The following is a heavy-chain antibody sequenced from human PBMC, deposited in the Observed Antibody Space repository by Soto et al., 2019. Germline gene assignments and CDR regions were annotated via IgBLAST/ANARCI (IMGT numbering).Heavy chain of an antibody. Sequence: SETLSLTCTVSGGSISSGDYYWSWIRQPPGKGLEWIGYIYYSGSTYYNPSLKSRVTISVDTSKNQFSLKLSSVTAADTAVYYCARVMENYYDSSGYTKDAFDIWGQGTMVIVSS. D-gene: IGHD3-22*01. CDR1: GGSISSGDYY. V-gene: IGHV4-30-4*01. CDR2: IYYSGST. CDR3: ARVMENYYDSSGYTKDAFDI. J-gene: IGHJ3*02.